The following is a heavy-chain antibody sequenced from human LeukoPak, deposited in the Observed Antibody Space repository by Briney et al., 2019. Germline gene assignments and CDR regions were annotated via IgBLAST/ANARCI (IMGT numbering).Heavy chain of an antibody. V-gene: IGHV3-21*01. J-gene: IGHJ4*02. CDR1: GFTFSTYS. D-gene: IGHD5-12*01. Sequence: SGGSLRLSCAASGFTFSTYSMNWLRLAPEKGLEWVSSISPDSNYKYYVDSVKGRFTISRNNAKSSLYLQMNSLRAEDTAVYYCVRGGYRGFDYEYWGQGTLVTVSS. CDR2: ISPDSNYK. CDR3: VRGGYRGFDYEY.